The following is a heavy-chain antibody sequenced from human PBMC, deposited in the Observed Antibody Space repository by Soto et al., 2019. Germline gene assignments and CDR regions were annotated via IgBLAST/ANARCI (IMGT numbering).Heavy chain of an antibody. CDR2: ISYDGSNK. V-gene: IGHV3-30*18. J-gene: IGHJ4*02. Sequence: GGSLRLSCAASGFTFSSYGMHWVRQAPGKGLEWVAVISYDGSNKYYADSVKGRFTISRDNSKNTLYLQMNSLRAEDTAVYYCAKKSSNYYDSSGYSDYWGQGTLVTVSS. D-gene: IGHD3-22*01. CDR1: GFTFSSYG. CDR3: AKKSSNYYDSSGYSDY.